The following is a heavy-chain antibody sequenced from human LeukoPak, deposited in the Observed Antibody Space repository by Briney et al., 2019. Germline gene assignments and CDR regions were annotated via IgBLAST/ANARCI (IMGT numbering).Heavy chain of an antibody. Sequence: GASVKVSCKASGYTFTGYYMHWVRQAPGQGLEWMGWINPNSGGTNYAQKFQGRVTMTRDTSISTAYMELSRLRSDDTAVYYCAALTRYCSSTSCYWSSFDYWGQGTLVTVSS. J-gene: IGHJ4*02. V-gene: IGHV1-2*02. CDR1: GYTFTGYY. CDR3: AALTRYCSSTSCYWSSFDY. CDR2: INPNSGGT. D-gene: IGHD2-2*01.